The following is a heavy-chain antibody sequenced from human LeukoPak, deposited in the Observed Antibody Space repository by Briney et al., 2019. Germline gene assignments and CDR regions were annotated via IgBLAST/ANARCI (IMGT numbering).Heavy chain of an antibody. J-gene: IGHJ6*02. CDR1: GFTFSSYW. D-gene: IGHD2-21*01. CDR3: ARDIPYYYGMDV. V-gene: IGHV3-7*01. CDR2: IKQYGSKK. Sequence: GGSLRLSCAASGFTFSSYWMSWVRQAQGKGLEWLANIKQYGSKKYYVDSVKGRFTISRDNAKNSLYLQMNILRAEDTAVYYCARDIPYYYGMDVWGQGTTVTVSS.